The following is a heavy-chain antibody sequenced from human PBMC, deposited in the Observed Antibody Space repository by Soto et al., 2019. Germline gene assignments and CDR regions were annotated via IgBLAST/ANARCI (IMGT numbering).Heavy chain of an antibody. CDR3: DPIFGDPF. V-gene: IGHV3-74*01. D-gene: IGHD3-3*01. Sequence: EVQLVESGGGLVQPGGSLRLSCAASGFSFSTNWMHWVRQAPGKGLEWVSGLNNDGSSTYYADSVKGRFTISRDNAKNTLYLQMNGLRAEETAVYYCDPIFGDPFWGQGTLVTVSS. J-gene: IGHJ4*02. CDR1: GFSFSTNW. CDR2: LNNDGSST.